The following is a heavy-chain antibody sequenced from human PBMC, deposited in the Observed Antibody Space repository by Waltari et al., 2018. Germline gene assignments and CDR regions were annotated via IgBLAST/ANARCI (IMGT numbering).Heavy chain of an antibody. V-gene: IGHV1-46*01. J-gene: IGHJ4*02. D-gene: IGHD3-3*01. Sequence: QVQLVQSGAEVKKPGASVKASCKASGSTFTSYYMHWVRQAPGQGLEWMGIINPSGGSTSYAQKFQGRVTMTRDTSTSTVYMELSSLRSEDTAVYYCARERPQLRFLEWLFHFDYWGQGTLVTVSS. CDR2: INPSGGST. CDR3: ARERPQLRFLEWLFHFDY. CDR1: GSTFTSYY.